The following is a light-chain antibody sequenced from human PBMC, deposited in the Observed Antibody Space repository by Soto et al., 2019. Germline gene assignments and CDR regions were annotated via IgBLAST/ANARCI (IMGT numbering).Light chain of an antibody. V-gene: IGLV2-23*02. CDR1: SSDVGSYNL. J-gene: IGLJ3*02. CDR3: CSYAGSSFFELV. CDR2: EVN. Sequence: QSVLTQPASVSGSPGQSITISCTGTSSDVGSYNLVSWYQQHPGKAPKLMIYEVNNRPSGVPDRFSGSKSGNAASLTISGLQADDEADYYCCSYAGSSFFELVFGGGTQLTVL.